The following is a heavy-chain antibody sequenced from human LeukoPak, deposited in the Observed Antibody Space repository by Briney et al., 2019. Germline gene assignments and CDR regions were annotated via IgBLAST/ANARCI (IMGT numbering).Heavy chain of an antibody. CDR3: AKGQVGWYYFTMDV. D-gene: IGHD6-19*01. Sequence: GGSLRLSCAASGFTFSTYAMSWVRQAPGKGLEWVSAINGSGDSTYYADSVKGRFTISRDNSENTLYLQMNSLRAEDTAVYYCAKGQVGWYYFTMDVWGQGTKVTVSS. J-gene: IGHJ6*02. CDR2: INGSGDST. V-gene: IGHV3-23*01. CDR1: GFTFSTYA.